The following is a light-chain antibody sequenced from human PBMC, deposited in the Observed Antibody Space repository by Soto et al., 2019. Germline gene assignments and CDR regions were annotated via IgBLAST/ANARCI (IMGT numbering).Light chain of an antibody. V-gene: IGLV1-40*01. CDR3: QSYDSILSAHYV. J-gene: IGLJ1*01. Sequence: QSVLTQPPSVSGAPGQRVTISCTGSSSNIGATYDVQWYQQLPGTAPKLLIYGNSNRPSGVPDRFSGSKSGTSASLAITGLQADDEADYYCQSYDSILSAHYVFGTGTQVTVL. CDR2: GNS. CDR1: SSNIGATYD.